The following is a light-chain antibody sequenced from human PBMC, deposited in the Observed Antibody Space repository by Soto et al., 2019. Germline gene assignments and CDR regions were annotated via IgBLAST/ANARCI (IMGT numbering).Light chain of an antibody. J-gene: IGKJ4*01. V-gene: IGKV1-9*01. CDR2: GAS. CDR3: QQFNAYPLT. CDR1: QGISDY. Sequence: DIQLTQSPSFLSASVGDRVTISCRASQGISDYLAWYQQKPGKAPKLLIYGASTLQSGVPSRFSGSASGTEFTLPIISLQPEDFATYFCQQFNAYPLTFGGGTKLEIK.